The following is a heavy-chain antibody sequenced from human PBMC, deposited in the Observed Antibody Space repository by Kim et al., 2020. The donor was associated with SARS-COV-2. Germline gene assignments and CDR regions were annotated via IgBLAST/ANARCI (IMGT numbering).Heavy chain of an antibody. V-gene: IGHV4-34*01. J-gene: IGHJ5*02. CDR3: ASARRRNNWFDP. CDR2: INHSGST. D-gene: IGHD6-6*01. CDR1: GGSFSGYY. Sequence: SETLSLTCAVYGGSFSGYYWSWIRQPPGKGLEWIGEINHSGSTNYNPSLKSRVTISVDTSKNQFSLKLSSVTAADTAVYYCASARRRNNWFDPWGQGTL.